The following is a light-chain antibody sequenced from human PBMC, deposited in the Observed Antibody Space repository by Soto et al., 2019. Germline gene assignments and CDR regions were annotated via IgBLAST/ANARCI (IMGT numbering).Light chain of an antibody. Sequence: EIVMTQSPATLSVSPGERATLSCRASQRFSSNLAWYQQKPGQAPRLLIYGASTRATGIPARFSGSGSGTEFALTISSLQSEDFAIYYCQQYNNWPPWTLGQGTTVEIK. J-gene: IGKJ1*01. CDR1: QRFSSN. CDR2: GAS. CDR3: QQYNNWPPWT. V-gene: IGKV3-15*01.